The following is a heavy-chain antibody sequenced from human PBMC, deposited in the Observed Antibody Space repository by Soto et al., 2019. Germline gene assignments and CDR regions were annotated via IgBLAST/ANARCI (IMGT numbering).Heavy chain of an antibody. D-gene: IGHD3-16*01. CDR1: GFTFSSYW. J-gene: IGHJ4*02. CDR3: ARGGRGGFDY. Sequence: EVQLVESRGGLVQPGGSLRLSCAASGFTFSSYWMRWVRQAPGRGLVWVSRINIDGSSTNYADSVKGRFTISRDNAKNTVYLQMNSLRAEDTAVYYCARGGRGGFDYWGQGTLVTVSS. CDR2: INIDGSST. V-gene: IGHV3-74*01.